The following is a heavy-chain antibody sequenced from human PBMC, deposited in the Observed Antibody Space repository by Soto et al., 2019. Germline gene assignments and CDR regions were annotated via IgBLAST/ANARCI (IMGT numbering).Heavy chain of an antibody. CDR1: GFTFSSYD. J-gene: IGHJ4*02. D-gene: IGHD5-12*01. CDR3: ARDSAATIPNRYFDY. Sequence: GGSLRLSCAVSGFTFSSYDMNWVRQAPGQGLEWVSSISTSGSYMYYADSVKGRFTISRDDAENSLYLQMNSLRAEDTAVYFCARDSAATIPNRYFDYWGQGTLVIVSS. CDR2: ISTSGSYM. V-gene: IGHV3-21*01.